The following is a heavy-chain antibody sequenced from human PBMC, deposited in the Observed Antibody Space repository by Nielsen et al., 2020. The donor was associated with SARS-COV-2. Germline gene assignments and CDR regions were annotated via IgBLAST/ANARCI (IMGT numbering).Heavy chain of an antibody. D-gene: IGHD6-19*01. V-gene: IGHV1-2*06. CDR2: VNCKNGDT. J-gene: IGHJ4*02. CDR3: AREELAGRDFDY. Sequence: ASVKVSCKASGYTFSDYFIHWVRQAPGQGLEWMGRVNCKNGDTNYAQKFQDRVTVTRATMTRDTSISTASLELRRLTSDDTASYYCAREELAGRDFDYWGQGTLVTVSS. CDR1: GYTFSDYF.